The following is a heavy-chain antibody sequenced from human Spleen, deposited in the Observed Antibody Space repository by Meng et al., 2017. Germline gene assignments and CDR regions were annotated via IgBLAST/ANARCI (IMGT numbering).Heavy chain of an antibody. CDR2: MYFSGST. V-gene: IGHV4-34*02. Sequence: QVQLQGWGAGLLKPSETLSLTCAVYVGPFSGYFWSWIRQPPGKGLEWIGYMYFSGSTNYNPSLKSRVTISVDTSKKQFSLKVTSVTAADTAVYYCARGHYDGYFDSWGQGTLVTVSS. CDR3: ARGHYDGYFDS. D-gene: IGHD3-22*01. J-gene: IGHJ4*02. CDR1: VGPFSGYF.